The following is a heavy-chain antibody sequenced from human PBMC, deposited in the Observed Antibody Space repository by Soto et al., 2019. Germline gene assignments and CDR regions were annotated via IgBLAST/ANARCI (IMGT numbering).Heavy chain of an antibody. CDR2: IYYSGST. CDR3: ARLYCSSTNCRSYYYYYMDV. Sequence: SETLSLTCTVSGGSISSSSYYWGWIRQPPGKGLEWIGSIYYSGSTYYNPSLKSRVTISVDTSKNQFSLKLSSVTAADTAVYYCARLYCSSTNCRSYYYYYMDVWGKGTTVTVSS. CDR1: GGSISSSSYY. D-gene: IGHD2-2*01. V-gene: IGHV4-39*01. J-gene: IGHJ6*03.